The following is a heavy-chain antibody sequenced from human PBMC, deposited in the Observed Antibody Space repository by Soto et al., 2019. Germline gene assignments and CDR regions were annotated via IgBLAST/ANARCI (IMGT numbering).Heavy chain of an antibody. J-gene: IGHJ5*02. Sequence: ASVKVSCKASGYTFTSYDFNWVRQAPGKGLEWMGGFDPEDGETIYAQKFQGRVTMTEDTSTDTAYMELSSLRSEDTAVYYCATLYSSSWPFDPWGQGTLVTVSS. D-gene: IGHD6-13*01. CDR1: GYTFTSY. V-gene: IGHV1-24*01. CDR3: ATLYSSSWPFDP. CDR2: FDPEDGET.